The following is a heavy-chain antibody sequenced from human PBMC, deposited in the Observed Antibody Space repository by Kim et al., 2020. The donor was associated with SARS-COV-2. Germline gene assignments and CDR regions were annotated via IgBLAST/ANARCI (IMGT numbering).Heavy chain of an antibody. CDR1: GFTFSSYW. CDR3: ARGGLESSGWYEDY. J-gene: IGHJ4*02. V-gene: IGHV3-7*01. D-gene: IGHD6-19*01. Sequence: GGSLRLSCAASGFTFSSYWMSWVRQAPGKGLEWVANIKQDGSEKYYVDSVKGRFTISRDNAKNSLYLQMNSLRAEDTAVYYCARGGLESSGWYEDYWGQGTLVTVSS. CDR2: IKQDGSEK.